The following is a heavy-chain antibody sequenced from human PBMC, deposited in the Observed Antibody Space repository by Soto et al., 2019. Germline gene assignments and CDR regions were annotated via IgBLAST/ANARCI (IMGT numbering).Heavy chain of an antibody. CDR2: VSNTATT. J-gene: IGHJ4*02. CDR3: ARAYGDYGVERPDYFDY. Sequence: PETLSLTCTVSGASIINYYWAWIRQSPGGGLESIGYVSNTATTTYNPSLKSRVTISVDTSKNQFSLKLSSVTAADTAVYYCARAYGDYGVERPDYFDYWGQGTLVTVSS. CDR1: GASIINYY. D-gene: IGHD4-17*01. V-gene: IGHV4-59*12.